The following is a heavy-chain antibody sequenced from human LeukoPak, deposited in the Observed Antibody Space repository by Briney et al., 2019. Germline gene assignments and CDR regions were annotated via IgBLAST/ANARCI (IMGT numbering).Heavy chain of an antibody. CDR1: GFTFSSYW. J-gene: IGHJ3*02. CDR3: AREKPLTYYDILTEAFDI. CDR2: IKQDGSEK. Sequence: GGSLRLSCAASGFTFSSYWMSWVRQAPGKGLEWVANIKQDGSEKYYVDSVKGRFTISRDNAKSSLYLQMNSLRAEDTAVYYCAREKPLTYYDILTEAFDIWGQGTMVTVSS. V-gene: IGHV3-7*01. D-gene: IGHD3-9*01.